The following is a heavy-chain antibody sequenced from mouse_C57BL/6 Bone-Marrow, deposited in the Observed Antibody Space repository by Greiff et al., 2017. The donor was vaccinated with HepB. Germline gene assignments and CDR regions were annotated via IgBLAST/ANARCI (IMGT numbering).Heavy chain of an antibody. V-gene: IGHV1-15*01. CDR1: GYTFTDYE. CDR2: IDPETGGT. D-gene: IGHD1-1*01. CDR3: KRDDNGSRGYFDY. J-gene: IGHJ2*01. Sequence: QVQLQQSGAELVRPGASVTLSCKASGYTFTDYEMHWVKQIPVHGLEWIGAIDPETGGTAYNQKFKGKAILTADKSSSTAYMELRSLTSEDSAVYDGKRDDNGSRGYFDYWGQGTTLTVSS.